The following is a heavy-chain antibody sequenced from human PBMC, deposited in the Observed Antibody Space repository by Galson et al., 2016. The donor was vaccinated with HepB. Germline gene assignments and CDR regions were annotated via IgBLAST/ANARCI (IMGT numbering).Heavy chain of an antibody. CDR1: GYTFTSYA. D-gene: IGHD3-10*01. Sequence: SVKVSCKASGYTFTSYAMQWVRQAPGQRLEWMGWINAGNGNTKHSQKFQGRVTITRDTSATTAYMELSSLRSEDTALYYCARGMPLMPMVRGFNWFDPWGQGTLVTVSS. V-gene: IGHV1-3*01. CDR3: ARGMPLMPMVRGFNWFDP. J-gene: IGHJ5*02. CDR2: INAGNGNT.